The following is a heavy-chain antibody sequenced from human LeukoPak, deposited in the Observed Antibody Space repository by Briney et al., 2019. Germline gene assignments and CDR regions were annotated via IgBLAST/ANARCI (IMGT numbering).Heavy chain of an antibody. V-gene: IGHV3-7*01. Sequence: GGSLRLSCAASRFSISTYWMSWVRQAPGKGREWVANIKEDGSEKYYVDSVKSRFTISRDNAKNSLYLQMNSLRAEDSAVYYCVRDPALGVSWGQGTLVIVSS. J-gene: IGHJ5*02. CDR3: VRDPALGVS. CDR1: RFSISTYW. D-gene: IGHD7-27*01. CDR2: IKEDGSEK.